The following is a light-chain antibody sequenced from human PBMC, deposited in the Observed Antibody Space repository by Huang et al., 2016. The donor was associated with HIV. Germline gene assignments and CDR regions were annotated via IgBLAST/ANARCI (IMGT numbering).Light chain of an antibody. J-gene: IGKJ1*01. V-gene: IGKV3-11*01. CDR2: DAS. Sequence: EIVLTQSPATLSLSPGERATLSCRASQNVRNYLAWYQQKPGQAPRLRIYDASHRATGIPARYSGSGAGTDFKLTISSLEPEDFAVYYCHQRGSWPPEMFGQGTKVEIK. CDR3: HQRGSWPPEM. CDR1: QNVRNY.